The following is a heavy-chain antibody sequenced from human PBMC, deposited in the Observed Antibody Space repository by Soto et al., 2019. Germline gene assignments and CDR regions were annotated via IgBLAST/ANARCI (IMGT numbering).Heavy chain of an antibody. Sequence: EVQLVEFGGGLVQPGGSRRLSCAASEFTFSGRSVHWVRQAPGKGLVWVSGIDKVGTDSTYADSVKGRFTSSRDNAKNTVYLQMNSLRVEDTAVYYCARGWFGPDVWGKGTTVTVSS. CDR2: IDKVGTDS. CDR3: ARGWFGPDV. V-gene: IGHV3-74*03. D-gene: IGHD3-10*01. CDR1: EFTFSGRS. J-gene: IGHJ6*03.